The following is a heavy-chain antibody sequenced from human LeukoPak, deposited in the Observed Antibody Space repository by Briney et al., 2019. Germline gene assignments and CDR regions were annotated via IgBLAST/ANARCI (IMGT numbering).Heavy chain of an antibody. D-gene: IGHD3-16*02. CDR3: ARLVSDYVWGSYRPPTYYFDY. V-gene: IGHV4-34*01. Sequence: PSETLSLTCDVYGGSFSGYYWIWIRQSPEKGLEWIGEINDSGSSNYNPSLKSRVSISVDTSRNQLSLQLTSVTAADTAVYYCARLVSDYVWGSYRPPTYYFDYWGQGTLVTVSS. CDR2: INDSGSS. J-gene: IGHJ4*02. CDR1: GGSFSGYY.